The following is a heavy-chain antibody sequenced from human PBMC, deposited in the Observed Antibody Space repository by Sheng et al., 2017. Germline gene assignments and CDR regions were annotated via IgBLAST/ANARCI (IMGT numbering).Heavy chain of an antibody. CDR3: ARYRWAIVATTLDYNWFDP. D-gene: IGHD5-12*01. J-gene: IGHJ5*02. Sequence: QVQLQQWGAGLLKPSETLSLTCAVYGGSFSGYYWSWIRQPPGKGLEWIGEINHSGSTNYNPSLNSRVTISVDTSKNQFSLKLSSVTAADTAVYYCARYRWAIVATTLDYNWFDPWGQGTLVTVSS. V-gene: IGHV4-34*01. CDR1: GGSFSGYY. CDR2: INHSGST.